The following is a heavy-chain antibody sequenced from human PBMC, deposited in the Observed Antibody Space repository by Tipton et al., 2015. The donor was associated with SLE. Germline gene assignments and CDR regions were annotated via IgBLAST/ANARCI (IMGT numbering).Heavy chain of an antibody. CDR1: GFTFSDYA. CDR2: IRYDGSNK. CDR3: AKPLKKVGYGDYVLYYYGMDV. J-gene: IGHJ6*02. V-gene: IGHV3-30*02. Sequence: SLRLSCTASGFTFSDYAMHWVRQAPGKGLEWVAFIRYDGSNKYYADSVKGRFTISRDNSKNTLYLQMNSLRAEDTAVYYCAKPLKKVGYGDYVLYYYGMDVWGQGTTVTVSS. D-gene: IGHD4-17*01.